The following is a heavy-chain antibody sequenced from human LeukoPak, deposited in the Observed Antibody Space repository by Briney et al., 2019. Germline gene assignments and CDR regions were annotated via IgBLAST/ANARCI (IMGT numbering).Heavy chain of an antibody. J-gene: IGHJ6*04. CDR2: INQDGSEK. D-gene: IGHD3-10*02. CDR3: AELGITMIGGV. CDR1: GFTFSSYW. Sequence: GSLRLSCAASGFTFSSYWMTWVRQAPGKGLEWVASINQDGSEKYYVDSVKGRFTISRDNAKNSLYLQMNSLRAEDTAVYYCAELGITMIGGVWGKGTTVTISS. V-gene: IGHV3-7*01.